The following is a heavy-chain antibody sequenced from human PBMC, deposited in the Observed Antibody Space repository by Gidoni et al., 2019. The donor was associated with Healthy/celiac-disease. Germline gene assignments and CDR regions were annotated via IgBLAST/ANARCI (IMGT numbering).Heavy chain of an antibody. V-gene: IGHV4-39*01. CDR2: IYYSGST. D-gene: IGHD4-17*01. CDR3: ARLTHDYGDDRRAPFDY. J-gene: IGHJ4*02. CDR1: GGSISSSTSY. Sequence: QLQLQESGPCLVKPSETLSLTCPVSGGSISSSTSYWGWIRQPPGKGLEWIGSIYYSGSTYYNPSLKSRVTIYVDMSKNQFSLKMRSVTAADTAVYYCARLTHDYGDDRRAPFDYWGQGTLVTVSS.